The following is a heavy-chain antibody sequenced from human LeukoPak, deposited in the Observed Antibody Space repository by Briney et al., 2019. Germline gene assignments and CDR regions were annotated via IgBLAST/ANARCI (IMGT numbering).Heavy chain of an antibody. J-gene: IGHJ4*02. V-gene: IGHV3-48*02. D-gene: IGHD4-17*01. Sequence: GGSLRLSCAASGFNFRSYSMNWVRQAPGKGLEWGSYISSSSTIYYADSVKGRFTISRGNAKNSLYLQMNSLRDEDTAVYYCARAHDYGDYVGFDYWGQGALVTVSS. CDR3: ARAHDYGDYVGFDY. CDR2: ISSSSTI. CDR1: GFNFRSYS.